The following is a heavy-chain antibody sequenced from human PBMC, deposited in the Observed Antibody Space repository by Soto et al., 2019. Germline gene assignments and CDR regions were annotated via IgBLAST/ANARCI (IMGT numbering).Heavy chain of an antibody. D-gene: IGHD4-17*01. Sequence: SETLSLTCTVSGGSVTNSSYYWGWIRQSPGKGLEWIGSVYYRGRSYSKSSVKSRVTISVDTSKTRFSLSLNSVTASDTAVYFCVSQRTTVPTQAYFDYWGPGALVTVSS. V-gene: IGHV4-39*01. CDR1: GGSVTNSSYY. CDR3: VSQRTTVPTQAYFDY. J-gene: IGHJ4*02. CDR2: VYYRGRS.